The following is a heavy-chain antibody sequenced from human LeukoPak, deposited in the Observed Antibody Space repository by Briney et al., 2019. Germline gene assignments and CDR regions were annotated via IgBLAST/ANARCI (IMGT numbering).Heavy chain of an antibody. CDR2: IHYSGST. V-gene: IGHV4-59*11. CDR1: GGSISSHY. Sequence: SETLSLTCTVSGGSISSHYWRWIRQPPGKGLEWIGYIHYSGSTNYNPSLKSRVTISVDTSKNQLSLKLSSVTAADTAVYYCARDFGGWGSSPVGYFQHWGQGTLVTVSS. CDR3: ARDFGGWGSSPVGYFQH. J-gene: IGHJ1*01. D-gene: IGHD3-10*01.